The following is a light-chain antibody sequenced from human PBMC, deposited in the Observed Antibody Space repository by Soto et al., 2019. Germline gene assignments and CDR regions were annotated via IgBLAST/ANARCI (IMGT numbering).Light chain of an antibody. CDR1: QGINNY. V-gene: IGKV1-27*01. CDR2: AAS. J-gene: IGKJ3*01. CDR3: HNYNGAPPVT. Sequence: DLQMTQSPSSLSASVGDRVTISCRASQGINNYLAWYQQKPGKVPKLLIDAASTLQSGVPSRFSGSGSGTDFTLNIAGLHCEDVATDYCHNYNGAPPVTFCPGIKVDV.